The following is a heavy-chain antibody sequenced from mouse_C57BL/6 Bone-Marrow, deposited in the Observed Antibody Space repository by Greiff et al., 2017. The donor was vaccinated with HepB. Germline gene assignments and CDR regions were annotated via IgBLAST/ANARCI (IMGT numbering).Heavy chain of an antibody. CDR1: GYSITSGYY. J-gene: IGHJ1*03. D-gene: IGHD1-1*01. CDR2: ISYDGSN. V-gene: IGHV3-6*01. CDR3: ARELLRDWYFDV. Sequence: EVKLVESGPGLVKPSQSLSLTCSVTGYSITSGYYWNWIRQFPGNKLEWMGYISYDGSNNYNPSLKNRISITRDTSKNQFFLKLNSVTTEDTATYYCARELLRDWYFDVWGTGTTVTVSS.